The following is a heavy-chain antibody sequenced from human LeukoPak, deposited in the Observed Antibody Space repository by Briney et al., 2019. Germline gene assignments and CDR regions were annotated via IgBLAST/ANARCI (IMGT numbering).Heavy chain of an antibody. J-gene: IGHJ4*02. V-gene: IGHV4-59*01. CDR2: IYYSGRT. Sequence: SSETLSLTCTVSGGSISGFYWSWIRQPPGKGLEWIGYIYYSGRTSYNPSLKSRVTISVDTSKNQFSLNLTSVAAADTAVYYCARSGSTAFDYWGQGTLVTVSS. CDR1: GGSISGFY. CDR3: ARSGSTAFDY. D-gene: IGHD1-26*01.